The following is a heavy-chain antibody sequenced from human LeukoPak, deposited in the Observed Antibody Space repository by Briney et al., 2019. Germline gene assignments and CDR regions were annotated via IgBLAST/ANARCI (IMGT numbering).Heavy chain of an antibody. J-gene: IGHJ5*02. CDR2: IRYDGSNK. V-gene: IGHV3-30*02. CDR1: GFTFSSYG. CDR3: AKQAVAGLNWFDP. D-gene: IGHD6-19*01. Sequence: PGGSLRLSCAASGFTFSSYGMHWVRQAPGKGLEWVAFIRYDGSNKYYADSVKGRFTISRDNSKNTLYLQMNSLRAEDTAVYYCAKQAVAGLNWFDPWGQGTLVTVSS.